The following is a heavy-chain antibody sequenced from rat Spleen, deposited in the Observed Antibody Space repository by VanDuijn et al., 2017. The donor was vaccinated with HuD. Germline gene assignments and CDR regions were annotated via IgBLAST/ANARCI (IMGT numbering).Heavy chain of an antibody. CDR3: TTGITTGYYFDY. CDR2: VSPSGGST. J-gene: IGHJ2*01. CDR1: GFIFSNYY. D-gene: IGHD1-10*01. Sequence: EVQLVESGGGLVQPGRSLKLSCAASGFIFSNYYMAWVRQAPTTGLEWVASVSPSGGSTYYRDSVKCRFTISRDNAKSTLYLQMDSLRSEDTATYYCTTGITTGYYFDYWGQGVMVTVSS. V-gene: IGHV5-27*01.